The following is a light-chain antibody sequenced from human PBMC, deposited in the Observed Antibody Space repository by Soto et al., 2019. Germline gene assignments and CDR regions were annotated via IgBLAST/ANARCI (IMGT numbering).Light chain of an antibody. V-gene: IGLV8-61*01. J-gene: IGLJ2*01. CDR3: VLYMRSGISV. CDR2: NTN. Sequence: QTVVTQEPSFSVSPGGTVTLTCGLSSDSVSASHFPSWYQQTPGQAPRTLIYNTNTRSILGNRAALTITGAQADDESDYYCVLYMRSGISVFGGGTKVTVL. CDR1: SDSVSASHF.